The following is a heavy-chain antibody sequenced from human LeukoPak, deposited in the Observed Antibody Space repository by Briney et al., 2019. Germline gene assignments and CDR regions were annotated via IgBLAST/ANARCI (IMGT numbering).Heavy chain of an antibody. Sequence: ASVKVSCKASGYTFTGYYMHWVRQAPGQGLEWMGWISAYNGNTNYAQKLQGRVTMTTDTSTSTAYMELRSLRSDDTAVYYCARQITMVRGLGDAFDIWGQGTMVTVSS. J-gene: IGHJ3*02. V-gene: IGHV1-18*04. D-gene: IGHD3-10*01. CDR3: ARQITMVRGLGDAFDI. CDR1: GYTFTGYY. CDR2: ISAYNGNT.